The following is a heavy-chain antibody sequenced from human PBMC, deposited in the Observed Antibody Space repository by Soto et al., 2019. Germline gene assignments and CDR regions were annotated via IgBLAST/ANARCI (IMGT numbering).Heavy chain of an antibody. D-gene: IGHD5-18*01. Sequence: SGPTLVNPTETLTLTCSVSGFLISNAKMGVSWIRQPPGKALEWLAHIFSNDVESYSASLKGRLTISKDNSRTQVVLTMTDVDPADTATYYCARNADTSSTFDYWGQGTLVTVS. CDR2: IFSNDVE. CDR1: GFLISNAKMG. V-gene: IGHV2-26*01. J-gene: IGHJ4*02. CDR3: ARNADTSSTFDY.